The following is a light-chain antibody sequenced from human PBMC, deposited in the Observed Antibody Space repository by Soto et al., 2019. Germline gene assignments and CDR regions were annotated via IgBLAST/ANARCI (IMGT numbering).Light chain of an antibody. J-gene: IGKJ1*01. CDR2: AAS. V-gene: IGKV3-15*01. CDR1: QIVNTN. Sequence: IVMTQSPAALSVSPGDSVTLSCRASQIVNTNVAWYQQRPGQAPRLLIFAASTRATGVAARFSGSGSGTKFTLTVDSLQSEDFAVYYCQQYNNWPRTFGQGTEVDI. CDR3: QQYNNWPRT.